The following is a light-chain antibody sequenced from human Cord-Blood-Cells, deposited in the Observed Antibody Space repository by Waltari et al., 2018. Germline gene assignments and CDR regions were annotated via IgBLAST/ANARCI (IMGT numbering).Light chain of an antibody. Sequence: QSALTQPASVSGSPGQSITISCPGTSSDVGSYNLVSWYQQHPGKAPKLMIYEGSKRPSGVSNRCSGYKSGNKVSLTIAGLQAEDEADYYCCSYAGSSTHVVFGGGTKLTVL. CDR3: CSYAGSSTHVV. CDR1: SSDVGSYNL. J-gene: IGLJ2*01. V-gene: IGLV2-23*01. CDR2: EGS.